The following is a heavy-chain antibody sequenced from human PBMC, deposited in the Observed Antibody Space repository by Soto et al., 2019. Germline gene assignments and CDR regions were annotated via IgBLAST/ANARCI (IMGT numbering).Heavy chain of an antibody. CDR2: VYHTGNT. CDR1: GVSITPYY. D-gene: IGHD1-20*01. J-gene: IGHJ4*02. V-gene: IGHV4-59*01. CDR3: AREQYNWKL. Sequence: SETLSLTCAVSGVSITPYYWTWIRHPPGKGLEWIGYVYHTGNTYYNPSLKSRVTISLDTSKNQVSLRLKSVTAADTAVYYCAREQYNWKLWGQGTLVTVSS.